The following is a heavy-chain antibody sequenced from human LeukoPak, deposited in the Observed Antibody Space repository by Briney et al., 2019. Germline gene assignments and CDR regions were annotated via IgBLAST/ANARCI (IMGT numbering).Heavy chain of an antibody. V-gene: IGHV4-4*07. CDR2: IYTSGST. CDR3: ARGPTAYDYVWGSYRPPRAFDI. Sequence: SETLSLTCTVSGGSISSYYWSWIRQPAGKGLEWIGRIYTSGSTNYNPSLKSRVTMSVDTSKNQFSLKLSSVTAADTAVYYCARGPTAYDYVWGSYRPPRAFDIWGQGTMVTVSS. J-gene: IGHJ3*02. D-gene: IGHD3-16*02. CDR1: GGSISSYY.